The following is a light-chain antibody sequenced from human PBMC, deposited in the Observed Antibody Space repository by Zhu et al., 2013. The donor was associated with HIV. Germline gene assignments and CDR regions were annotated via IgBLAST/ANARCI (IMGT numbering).Light chain of an antibody. J-gene: IGLJ3*02. CDR3: ATWDDSLTAVV. Sequence: QSVLTQAPSVSGAPGQTVTISCTGLSSNIGADYDVHWYQRLPGTGPRLLIYSNYNRPSGVPARFSGSKSGSSAYLAITGLRSEDEGDYYCATWDDSLTAVVFGGGTKLTVL. V-gene: IGLV1-40*01. CDR2: SNY. CDR1: SSNIGADYD.